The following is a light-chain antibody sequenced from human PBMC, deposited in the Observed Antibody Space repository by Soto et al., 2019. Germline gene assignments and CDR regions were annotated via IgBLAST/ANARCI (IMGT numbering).Light chain of an antibody. CDR2: EVT. Sequence: LTQPASVSGSPGQSITISCTGTSSDFYGYNYVSWYQQLPGKAPKLLIYEVTSRPSGVSNRFSGSKSGNTASLTISGLLAEDEADYYCSSYTSGSTLYVFGTGTKVTVL. V-gene: IGLV2-14*01. CDR3: SSYTSGSTLYV. CDR1: SSDFYGYNY. J-gene: IGLJ1*01.